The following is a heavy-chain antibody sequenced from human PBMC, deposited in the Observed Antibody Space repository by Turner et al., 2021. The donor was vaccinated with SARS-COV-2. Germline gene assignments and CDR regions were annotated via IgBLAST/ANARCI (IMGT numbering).Heavy chain of an antibody. CDR1: GYTFTNYD. Sequence: QVQLVQSGAEVKKPGASVKVSCKASGYTFTNYDINWVRQANGQGLEWIGWMNPNSGNTGYAQKFPGRVTMTRDTSISTAYMELSSLRSEDTAVYYCARLHGHCTSTSCYWDYYFGMDVWGQGTTVTVSS. V-gene: IGHV1-8*01. CDR3: ARLHGHCTSTSCYWDYYFGMDV. CDR2: MNPNSGNT. D-gene: IGHD2-2*01. J-gene: IGHJ6*02.